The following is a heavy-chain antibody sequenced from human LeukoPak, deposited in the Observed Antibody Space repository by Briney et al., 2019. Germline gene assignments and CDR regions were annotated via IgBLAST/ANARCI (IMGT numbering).Heavy chain of an antibody. V-gene: IGHV3-21*01. CDR1: GFTFSSYS. D-gene: IGHD6-19*01. Sequence: GGSLRLSCAASGFTFSSYSMNWVRQAPGKGLEWVSSISSSSSYIYYADSVKGGFTISRDNAKNSLYLQMNSLRAEDTAVYYCASSIAVAGRDYWGQGTLVTVSS. CDR2: ISSSSSYI. J-gene: IGHJ4*02. CDR3: ASSIAVAGRDY.